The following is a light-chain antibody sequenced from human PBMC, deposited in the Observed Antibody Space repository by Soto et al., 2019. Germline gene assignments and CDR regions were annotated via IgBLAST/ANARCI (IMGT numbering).Light chain of an antibody. CDR1: QSISSW. CDR3: QQYNSYSHT. J-gene: IGKJ1*01. V-gene: IGKV1-5*01. CDR2: DAS. Sequence: DIQMTQSPSTLSASVGGRVTITCRASQSISSWLAWYQQKPGKAPKLLIYDASSLESGVPSRFSGSGSGTEFTLTISSLQPDDFATYYCQQYNSYSHTFGQGTKVEIK.